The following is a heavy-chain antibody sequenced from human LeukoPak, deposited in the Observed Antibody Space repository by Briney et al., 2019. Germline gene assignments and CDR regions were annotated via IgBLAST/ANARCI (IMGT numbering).Heavy chain of an antibody. J-gene: IGHJ4*02. Sequence: GASVKVSCKASGYTFTSYGISWVRQAPGQGLEWMGWINPNSGGTNYAQKFQGRVTMTRDTSISTAYMELSRLRSDDTAVYYCAAGEFRHELDYWGQGTLVTVSS. CDR2: INPNSGGT. CDR1: GYTFTSYG. V-gene: IGHV1-2*02. CDR3: AAGEFRHELDY. D-gene: IGHD3-10*01.